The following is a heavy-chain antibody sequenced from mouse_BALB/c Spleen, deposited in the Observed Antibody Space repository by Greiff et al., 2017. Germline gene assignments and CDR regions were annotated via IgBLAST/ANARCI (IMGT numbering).Heavy chain of an antibody. Sequence: VQLQQSGAELVKPGASVKLSCTASGFNIKDTYMHWVKQRPEQGLEWIGRIDPANGNTKYDPKFQGKATITADTSSNTAYLQLSSLTSEDTAVYYCAFYYYGSSPWFAYWGQGTLVTVSA. CDR1: GFNIKDTY. CDR3: AFYYYGSSPWFAY. CDR2: IDPANGNT. D-gene: IGHD1-1*01. J-gene: IGHJ3*01. V-gene: IGHV14-3*02.